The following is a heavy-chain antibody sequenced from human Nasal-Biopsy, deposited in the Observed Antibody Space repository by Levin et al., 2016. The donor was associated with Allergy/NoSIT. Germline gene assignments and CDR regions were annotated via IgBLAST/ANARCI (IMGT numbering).Heavy chain of an antibody. D-gene: IGHD4-17*01. CDR3: AHRRREATVTTGFDC. CDR1: GFSLSTAGVG. V-gene: IGHV2-5*01. CDR2: IYWNDDK. J-gene: IGHJ4*02. Sequence: SGPTLVKPTQTLTLTCTFSGFSLSTAGVGVGWIRQPPGKALGWLALIYWNDDKQYNSSLKSRLTITKDTSKNQVVLTMTNMESVDTATYYCAHRRREATVTTGFDCWGQGTLVTVSS.